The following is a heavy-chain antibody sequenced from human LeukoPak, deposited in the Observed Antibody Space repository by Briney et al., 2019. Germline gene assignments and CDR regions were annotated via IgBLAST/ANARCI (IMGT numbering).Heavy chain of an antibody. CDR2: IYHSGIT. CDR1: GGSISSGGYS. CDR3: ARGGVYGGNLFDY. V-gene: IGHV4-30-2*01. J-gene: IGHJ4*02. D-gene: IGHD4-23*01. Sequence: PSETLSLTCAVSGGSISSGGYSWSWIRQPPGKGLEWIGYIYHSGITYCNPSLKSRVTISVDRSKNQFSLKLSSVTAADTAVYYCARGGVYGGNLFDYWGQGTLVTVSS.